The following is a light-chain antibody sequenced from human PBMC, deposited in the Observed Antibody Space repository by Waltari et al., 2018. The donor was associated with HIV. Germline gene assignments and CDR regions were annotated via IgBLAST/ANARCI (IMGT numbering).Light chain of an antibody. V-gene: IGLV3-27*01. CDR3: YSAANYIWV. J-gene: IGLJ3*02. CDR1: ILAKKY. CDR2: KDN. Sequence: SFELTQPSSVSVSPGQTARITCSGAILAKKYVRWLQQRPGQAPLLIIFKDNERPAGIPERCSGSSTGTRVTLTISGVQVEDEADYYCYSAANYIWVFGGGTRLTVL.